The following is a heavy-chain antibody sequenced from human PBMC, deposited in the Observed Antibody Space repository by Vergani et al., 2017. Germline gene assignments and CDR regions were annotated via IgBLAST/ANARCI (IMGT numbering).Heavy chain of an antibody. CDR1: GGSISSSNW. CDR2: IYHSGST. D-gene: IGHD3-3*01. CDR3: ARDAPYYDFWSGYDPYWYFDL. J-gene: IGHJ2*01. Sequence: QVQLQESGPGLVKPSGTLSLTCAVSGGSISSSNWWSWVRQPPGKGLEWIGEIYHSGSTNYNPSLKSRVTISVDKSKTQFSLKLSSVTAADTAVYYCARDAPYYDFWSGYDPYWYFDLWGRGTLVTVSS. V-gene: IGHV4-4*02.